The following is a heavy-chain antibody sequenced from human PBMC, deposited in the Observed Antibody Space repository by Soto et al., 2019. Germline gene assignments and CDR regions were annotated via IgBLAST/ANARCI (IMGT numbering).Heavy chain of an antibody. D-gene: IGHD3-3*01. J-gene: IGHJ5*01. CDR2: ISGSAYSI. CDR1: GFAFSSYT. CDR3: ARGLVFGVAIPLFES. Sequence: GGSLRLSCAASGFAFSSYTMTWVRQAPGKGLEWVSSISGSAYSILYADSVKGRFTISRDDSKNTLYLQMDRLTAEDTAVYYCARGLVFGVAIPLFESWGQGTLVTVSS. V-gene: IGHV3-23*01.